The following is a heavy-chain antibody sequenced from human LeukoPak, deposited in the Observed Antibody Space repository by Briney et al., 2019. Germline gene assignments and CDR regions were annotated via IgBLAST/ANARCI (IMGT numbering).Heavy chain of an antibody. Sequence: ASVKVSCKASGYTFTSYGLSWVRQAPGQGLEWMGWISSYNGKTNYAQKFQGRLTMTTDTSTSTAYMELRSLTSDDTAVYCCARDITVVSLASIGFDYWSQGTVVTVSS. CDR3: ARDITVVSLASIGFDY. CDR1: GYTFTSYG. D-gene: IGHD3-16*01. V-gene: IGHV1-18*01. CDR2: ISSYNGKT. J-gene: IGHJ4*02.